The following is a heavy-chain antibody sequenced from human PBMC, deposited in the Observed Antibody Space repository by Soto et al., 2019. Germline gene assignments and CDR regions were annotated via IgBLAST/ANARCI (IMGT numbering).Heavy chain of an antibody. CDR1: GFTFSSYG. D-gene: IGHD3-16*01. CDR2: IWYDGSNK. V-gene: IGHV3-33*01. J-gene: IGHJ6*02. CDR3: ASGRGNYYYVMDV. Sequence: TGGSLRLSCAASGFTFSSYGMHWVRQAPGKGLEWVAVIWYDGSNKYYADSVKGRFTISRDNSKNTLYLQMNSLRAEDTAVYYCASGRGNYYYVMDVWGPVPKVTVSS.